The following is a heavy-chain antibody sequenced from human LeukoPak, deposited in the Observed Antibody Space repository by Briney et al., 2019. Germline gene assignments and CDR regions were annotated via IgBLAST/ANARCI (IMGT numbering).Heavy chain of an antibody. CDR2: IIPIFGTA. CDR3: ARVPYCSSTSCSVPFDY. CDR1: GGTFSSYA. D-gene: IGHD2-2*01. Sequence: SVKVSCKASGGTFSSYAISWVRQAPGQGLEWMGGIIPIFGTANYAQKFQGRVTITTDESTSTAYMELSSLRSEDTAVYYCARVPYCSSTSCSVPFDYWGQGTLVTVSS. J-gene: IGHJ4*02. V-gene: IGHV1-69*05.